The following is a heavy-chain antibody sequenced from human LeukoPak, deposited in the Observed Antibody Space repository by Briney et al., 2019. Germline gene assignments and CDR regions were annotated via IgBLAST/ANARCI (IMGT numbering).Heavy chain of an antibody. CDR3: AKSSSTSCYSCMDV. V-gene: IGHV3-23*01. CDR2: ISGSGGST. D-gene: IGHD2-2*01. Sequence: GGSLRLSCAASGFTFSRYGMSWVRQAPGKGLEWVSGISGSGGSTYYADSVKGRFTISRDNSKNTLYLQMNSLRAEDTAVYYCAKSSSTSCYSCMDVWGKGTTVTISS. CDR1: GFTFSRYG. J-gene: IGHJ6*03.